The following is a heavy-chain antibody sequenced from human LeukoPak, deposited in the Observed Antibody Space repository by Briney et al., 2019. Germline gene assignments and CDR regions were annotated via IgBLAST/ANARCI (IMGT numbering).Heavy chain of an antibody. CDR3: ARDAITRGIIDY. D-gene: IGHD3-10*01. Sequence: ASVKVSCKASGYTFTGYYMHWVRQAPGQGLEWMGWINPNSGGTNYAQKFQGRVTMTSDTSVSTAYMELSRLRSDDTAVYYCARDAITRGIIDYWGQGTLVTVSS. V-gene: IGHV1-2*02. CDR2: INPNSGGT. J-gene: IGHJ4*02. CDR1: GYTFTGYY.